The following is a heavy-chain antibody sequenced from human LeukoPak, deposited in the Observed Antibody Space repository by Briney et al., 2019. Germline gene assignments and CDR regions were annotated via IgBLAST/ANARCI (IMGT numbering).Heavy chain of an antibody. Sequence: GESLKISCKGSGYTFTSYWISWVRQMPGKGLEWMGNIDPSDSYTNYSPSFQGHVTFSADKSISTAYLQWSSLKASDTAIYYCARHRLGSFAYFDPWGQGTLVAVSS. CDR2: IDPSDSYT. CDR3: ARHRLGSFAYFDP. D-gene: IGHD3-16*01. CDR1: GYTFTSYW. V-gene: IGHV5-10-1*01. J-gene: IGHJ5*02.